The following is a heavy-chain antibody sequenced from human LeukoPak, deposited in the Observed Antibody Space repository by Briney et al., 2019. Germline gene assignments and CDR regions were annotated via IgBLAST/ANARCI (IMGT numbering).Heavy chain of an antibody. CDR2: IRYDGSNE. V-gene: IGHV3-30*02. Sequence: GGSLRLSCAASGFTFSSYGMHWVRQAPGKGLEWVSFIRYDGSNEYYADSVRGRFTISRDNSNNTLYLQMNSLRAEDTAVYYCAKDTTTVTSQGDYWGQGTLVTVSS. D-gene: IGHD4-17*01. CDR3: AKDTTTVTSQGDY. J-gene: IGHJ4*02. CDR1: GFTFSSYG.